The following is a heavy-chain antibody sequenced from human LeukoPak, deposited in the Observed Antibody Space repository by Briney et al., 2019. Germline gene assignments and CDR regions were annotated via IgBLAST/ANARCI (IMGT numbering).Heavy chain of an antibody. V-gene: IGHV3-21*06. CDR1: GFTFSSYN. Sequence: GGSLRLSCAASGFTFSSYNMNWVRQAPGKGLEWVSSITSSSSYIYYADSVKGRFTISRDNAKNSLYLQMDSLRVEDTAEYYCARADRDYFDYWGQGTLVTVSS. CDR2: ITSSSSYI. CDR3: ARADRDYFDY. J-gene: IGHJ4*02.